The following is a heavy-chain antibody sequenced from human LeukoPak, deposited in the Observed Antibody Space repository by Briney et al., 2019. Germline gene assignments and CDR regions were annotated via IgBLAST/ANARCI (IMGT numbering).Heavy chain of an antibody. CDR3: ARGGTMVRGVIIQYYYYGMDV. Sequence: VSVKVSCKASGYTFTSYGISWVRQAPGQGLEWMGWISAYNGNTNYAQKLQGRVTMTTDTSTSTAYMELRSLRSDDTAVYYCARGGTMVRGVIIQYYYYGMDVWGQGTTVTVSS. CDR2: ISAYNGNT. CDR1: GYTFTSYG. D-gene: IGHD3-10*01. V-gene: IGHV1-18*01. J-gene: IGHJ6*02.